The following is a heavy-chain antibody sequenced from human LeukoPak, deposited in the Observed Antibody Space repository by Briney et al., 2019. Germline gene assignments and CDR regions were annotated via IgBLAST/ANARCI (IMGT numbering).Heavy chain of an antibody. J-gene: IGHJ5*02. CDR2: INHSGST. CDR3: ARGYPDKGYPGSNWFDP. V-gene: IGHV4-34*01. Sequence: PSETLSLTCAVYGGSFSGYYWSWIRQPPGKGLEWMGEINHSGSTNYNPSLKSRVTISVDTSKNQFSLKLSSVTAADTAVYYCARGYPDKGYPGSNWFDPWGQGTLVTVSS. D-gene: IGHD2-15*01. CDR1: GGSFSGYY.